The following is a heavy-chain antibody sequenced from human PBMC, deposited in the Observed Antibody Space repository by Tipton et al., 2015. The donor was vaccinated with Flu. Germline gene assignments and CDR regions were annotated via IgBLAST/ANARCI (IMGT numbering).Heavy chain of an antibody. CDR1: GYSISSGYY. J-gene: IGHJ4*02. V-gene: IGHV4-38-2*01. Sequence: TLSLTCAVSGYSISSGYYWGWIRQPPGKGLGWIGSIYHSGSTYYNPSLKSRVTISVDTSKNQFSLKLSSVTAADTAVYYCARQVGDVDTAMVWFDYWGQGTLVTVSS. CDR2: IYHSGST. CDR3: ARQVGDVDTAMVWFDY. D-gene: IGHD5-18*01.